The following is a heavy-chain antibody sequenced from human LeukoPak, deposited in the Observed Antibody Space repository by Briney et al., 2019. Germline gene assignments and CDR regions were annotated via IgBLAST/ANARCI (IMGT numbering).Heavy chain of an antibody. CDR2: MYHSGST. CDR3: AREAGENWFDP. D-gene: IGHD3-10*01. V-gene: IGHV4-59*11. Sequence: SETLSLTCSVSGGSISSHYWSWIRQPPGKGLEWIGYMYHSGSTNYNPSLKSRVTISIDTSKNQFSLRLSSVTAADTAVYYCAREAGENWFDPWGQGTLVTVSS. J-gene: IGHJ5*02. CDR1: GGSISSHY.